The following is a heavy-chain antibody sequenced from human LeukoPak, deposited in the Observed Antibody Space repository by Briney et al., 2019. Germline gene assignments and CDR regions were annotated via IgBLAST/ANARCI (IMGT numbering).Heavy chain of an antibody. V-gene: IGHV3-48*02. Sequence: GGSLRLSCAASGFTFSSYSMNWVRQAPGKGLEWVSYANGGSDVISYADSVKGRFTISRDNARDSLYLHMDSLRDDDTAVYYCARELVTPNFDYWGQGTLVTVSS. CDR2: ANGGSDVI. CDR1: GFTFSSYS. D-gene: IGHD4-23*01. CDR3: ARELVTPNFDY. J-gene: IGHJ4*02.